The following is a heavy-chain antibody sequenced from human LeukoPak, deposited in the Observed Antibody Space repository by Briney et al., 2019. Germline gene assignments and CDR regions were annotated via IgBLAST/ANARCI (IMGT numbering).Heavy chain of an antibody. CDR2: IYPGDSDT. CDR1: GYTFSNYW. J-gene: IGHJ5*02. CDR3: ASSSTSTPVYWFDP. D-gene: IGHD2-2*01. Sequence: GESLKISCKGSGYTFSNYWIVWVRQMPEKGLEKMGIIYPGDSDTTYSPSFQGQVTISADTSIRSAFLQWNSLRASDTAMYYCASSSTSTPVYWFDPWGQGTLVTVSS. V-gene: IGHV5-51*01.